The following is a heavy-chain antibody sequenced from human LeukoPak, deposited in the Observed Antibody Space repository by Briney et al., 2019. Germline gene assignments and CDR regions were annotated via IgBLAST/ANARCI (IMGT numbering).Heavy chain of an antibody. J-gene: IGHJ4*02. V-gene: IGHV3-23*01. CDR1: GFTFRSYG. CDR2: ISGSGGST. D-gene: IGHD3-22*01. CDR3: AKDLGMIGDRFDY. Sequence: GGTLRLSCAASGFTFRSYGMSWVRQATGKGLEWVSAISGSGGSTYYADSVKGRFTISRDNSKNTLYLQMNSLRAEDTAVYYCAKDLGMIGDRFDYWGQGTLVTVSS.